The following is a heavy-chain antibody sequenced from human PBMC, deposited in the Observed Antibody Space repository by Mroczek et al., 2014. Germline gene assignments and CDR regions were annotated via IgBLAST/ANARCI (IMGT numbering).Heavy chain of an antibody. Sequence: QVQLQESGPGLVKPSQTPSLTCTVSGGSISSGDYYWSWIRQPPGKGLEWIGYIYYSGSTYYNPSLKSRVTISVDTSKNQFSLKLSSVTAADTAVYYCARARLPMVRYFDYWGQGTLVTVSS. CDR1: GGSISSGDYY. CDR2: IYYSGST. D-gene: IGHD5-18*01. V-gene: IGHV4-30-4*01. CDR3: ARARLPMVRYFDY. J-gene: IGHJ4*02.